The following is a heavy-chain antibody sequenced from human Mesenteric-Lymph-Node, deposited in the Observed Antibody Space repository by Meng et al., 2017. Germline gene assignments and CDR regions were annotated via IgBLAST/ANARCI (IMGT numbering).Heavy chain of an antibody. D-gene: IGHD6-13*01. V-gene: IGHV4-34*01. J-gene: IGHJ4*02. CDR2: INHSGST. CDR3: ARGGGNSWYIDY. Sequence: QVQLQQWGAGLLKPSETLSLTCAVHGGSFSGYYWSWIRQPPGKGLEWIGEINHSGSTNYNPSLKSRVTIPVDTSKNQFSLKLSSVTAADTAVYYCARGGGNSWYIDYWGQGTLVTVSS. CDR1: GGSFSGYY.